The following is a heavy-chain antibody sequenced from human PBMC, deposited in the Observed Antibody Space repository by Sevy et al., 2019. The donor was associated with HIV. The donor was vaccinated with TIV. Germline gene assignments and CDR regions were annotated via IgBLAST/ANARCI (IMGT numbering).Heavy chain of an antibody. V-gene: IGHV1-69*13. CDR2: IIPIFGTA. J-gene: IGHJ3*01. CDR3: ARSFDSEGAFDV. Sequence: ASVKVSCKASGGTFSSYAINWVLQAPGQGLEWMGGIIPIFGTANYAQKFQGRVTTTADESTSTAYMELSSLRSEDTAVYYCARSFDSEGAFDVWGQGTMVTVSS. CDR1: GGTFSSYA.